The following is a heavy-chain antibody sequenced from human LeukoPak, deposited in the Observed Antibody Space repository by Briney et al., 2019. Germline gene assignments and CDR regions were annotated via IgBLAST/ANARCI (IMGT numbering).Heavy chain of an antibody. J-gene: IGHJ4*02. CDR1: SNYW. D-gene: IGHD7-27*01. CDR3: ARAWGDFDY. V-gene: IGHV3-7*04. Sequence: SNYWVWIRQPPGKGLEWVASIKRDGSEKYYLDSVRGRFTISRDNTKSSLYLEMKSLRVEDTAVYYCARAWGDFDYWGQGTLVSVSS. CDR2: IKRDGSEK.